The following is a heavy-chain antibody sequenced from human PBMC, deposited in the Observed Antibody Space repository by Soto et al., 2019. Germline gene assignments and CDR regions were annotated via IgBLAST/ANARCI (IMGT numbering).Heavy chain of an antibody. D-gene: IGHD6-19*01. CDR3: ARDRGVAPPVAGNTHYYYYMDV. CDR1: GYSFTNYG. CDR2: ISAYNGNT. Sequence: QDQLVQSGVEVKKPGASVKVSCKASGYSFTNYGITWVRQAPGQGLGGMGWISAYNGNTNYAQKFQGRVTMTTDASTSTAYLELRSLRSDDTAVYYCARDRGVAPPVAGNTHYYYYMDVWGKGTTVTVSS. J-gene: IGHJ6*03. V-gene: IGHV1-18*01.